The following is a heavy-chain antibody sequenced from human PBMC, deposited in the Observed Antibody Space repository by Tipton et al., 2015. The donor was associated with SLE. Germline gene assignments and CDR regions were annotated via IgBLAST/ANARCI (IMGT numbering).Heavy chain of an antibody. CDR2: INPNSGGT. CDR1: GYTFTGYY. CDR3: AGDSGSSGYFDH. Sequence: QSGPEVKKPGASVKVSCKASGYTFTGYYMHWVRQAPGQGLEWKGRINPNSGGTNYAQKFQGRVTMTRDTSISTAYMELSRLRSDDTAVYYCAGDSGSSGYFDHGGQGPLVTVSS. J-gene: IGHJ4*02. D-gene: IGHD6-6*01. V-gene: IGHV1-2*06.